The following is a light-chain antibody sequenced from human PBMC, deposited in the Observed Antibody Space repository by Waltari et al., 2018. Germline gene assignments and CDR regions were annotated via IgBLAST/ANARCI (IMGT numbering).Light chain of an antibody. J-gene: IGLJ3*02. CDR2: DVT. Sequence: QSALTQPASVTGSPGQSITISCTGTSSDIGSYDYVSWYQQHPDKVPKLIIYDVTHRQSGIFDRFSVSKSGTTASLTISRLQAEDEAIYYCSSYTTSGTGVFGGGTKVTVL. V-gene: IGLV2-14*01. CDR3: SSYTTSGTGV. CDR1: SSDIGSYDY.